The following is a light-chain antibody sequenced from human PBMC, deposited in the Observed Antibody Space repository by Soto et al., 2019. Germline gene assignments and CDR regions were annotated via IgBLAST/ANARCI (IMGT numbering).Light chain of an antibody. CDR1: SSDVGAYKY. CDR3: SSYAGNNNFVV. CDR2: EVT. Sequence: QSALTQSPSASGSPGQSVTISCTGTSSDVGAYKYVSWYQQHPGKAPKLMIYEVTKRPSGVPGRFSGSKSGNTASLTVSGLQAEDEADYYCSSYAGNNNFVVFGGGTKLTVL. V-gene: IGLV2-8*01. J-gene: IGLJ2*01.